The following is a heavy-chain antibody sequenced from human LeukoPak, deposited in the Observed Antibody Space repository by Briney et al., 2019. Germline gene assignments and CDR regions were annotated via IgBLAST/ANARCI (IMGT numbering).Heavy chain of an antibody. D-gene: IGHD6-19*01. CDR3: AGEEDQWLLGY. Sequence: GASVKVSCKASGYTFTIYYMHWVRQAPGQGLERMGIINPSGGSTSYAQKFQGRVTMTRDTSTSTDYMELSSLRSEDTAVYYCAGEEDQWLLGYWGQGTLVTVSS. CDR2: INPSGGST. CDR1: GYTFTIYY. V-gene: IGHV1-46*01. J-gene: IGHJ4*02.